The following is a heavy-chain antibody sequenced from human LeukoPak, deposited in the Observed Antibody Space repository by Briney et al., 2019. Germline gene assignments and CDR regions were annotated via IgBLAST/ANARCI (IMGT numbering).Heavy chain of an antibody. J-gene: IGHJ6*02. CDR1: GYTFTSYY. CDR3: ARLSHSSSWYGENYYYYGMDV. Sequence: ASVKVSCKASGYTFTSYYMHWVRQAPGQGLEWMGIINPSGGSTSYAQKFQGRVTMTRDTSTSTVYMELSSLRSEDTAVYYCARLSHSSSWYGENYYYYGMDVWGQGTTVTVSS. D-gene: IGHD6-13*01. CDR2: INPSGGST. V-gene: IGHV1-46*01.